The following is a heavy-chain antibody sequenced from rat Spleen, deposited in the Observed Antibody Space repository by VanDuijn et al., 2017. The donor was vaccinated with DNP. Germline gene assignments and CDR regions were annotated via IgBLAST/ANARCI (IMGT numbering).Heavy chain of an antibody. J-gene: IGHJ2*01. CDR1: GYSITSNY. V-gene: IGHV3-1*01. CDR3: TRLDTY. CDR2: ISYSGST. Sequence: EVQLQESGPGLVKPSQSLSLTCSVTGYSITSNYWAWIRKFPGNKMEWMGYISYSGSTSYNPSLKSRIPITRDTSKNQFFLQLNSVTTEDTATYYCTRLDTYWGQGVMVTVSS. D-gene: IGHD2-1*01.